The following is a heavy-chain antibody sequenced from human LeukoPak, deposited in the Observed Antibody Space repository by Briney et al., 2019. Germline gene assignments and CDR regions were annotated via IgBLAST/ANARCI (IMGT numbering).Heavy chain of an antibody. CDR2: ISHNGTNK. Sequence: PGGSLRLSCAASAFIFSSYDMHWVRQAPGKGLEWVALISHNGTNKQYADSVKGRFTISRDNSKNTLYLQMNSLGAEDTAVYYCVKDGLMRFFDYWGQGTLVTVSS. CDR3: VKDGLMRFFDY. V-gene: IGHV3-30*18. D-gene: IGHD2-8*01. J-gene: IGHJ4*02. CDR1: AFIFSSYD.